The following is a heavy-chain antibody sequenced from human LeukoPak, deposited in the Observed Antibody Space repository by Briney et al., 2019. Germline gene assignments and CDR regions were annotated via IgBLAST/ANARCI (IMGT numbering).Heavy chain of an antibody. Sequence: PSETLSLTCTVSGGSISSSSYYWGWIRQPPGKGLEWIGSIYYSGSTYYNPSLKSRVTISVDTSKNQFSLKLSSVTAADTAVYYCARRPSGGHVLRYFDWSNYYYYMDVWGKGTTVTISS. J-gene: IGHJ6*03. CDR3: ARRPSGGHVLRYFDWSNYYYYMDV. V-gene: IGHV4-39*01. CDR1: GGSISSSSYY. D-gene: IGHD3-9*01. CDR2: IYYSGST.